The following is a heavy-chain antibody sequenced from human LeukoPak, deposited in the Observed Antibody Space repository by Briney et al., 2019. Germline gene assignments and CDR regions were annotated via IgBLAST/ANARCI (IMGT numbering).Heavy chain of an antibody. CDR1: GGSISSGGYS. Sequence: SETLSLTCAVSGGSISSGGYSWSWIRQPAGKGLEWIGRIYTSGSTNYNPSLKSRVTMSVDTSKNQFSLKLSSVTAADTAVYYCARGYSYYYYGMDVWGQGTTVTVSS. J-gene: IGHJ6*02. D-gene: IGHD5-18*01. CDR3: ARGYSYYYYGMDV. V-gene: IGHV4-61*02. CDR2: IYTSGST.